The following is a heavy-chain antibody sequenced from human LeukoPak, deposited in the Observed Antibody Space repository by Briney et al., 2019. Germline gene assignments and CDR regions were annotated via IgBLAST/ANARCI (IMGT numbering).Heavy chain of an antibody. CDR3: AGLHFASAEEFDP. V-gene: IGHV4-59*08. D-gene: IGHD1-14*01. CDR1: GTSIRGHY. Sequence: SETLSLTCTVSGTSIRGHYWSWIRQPPGKGLEWIGYIYSNGNILYNPFLKSRVTLSVDTFNNQFSLSLNFVTAADTAVYYCAGLHFASAEEFDPWGHGTLVTVSS. J-gene: IGHJ5*02. CDR2: IYSNGNI.